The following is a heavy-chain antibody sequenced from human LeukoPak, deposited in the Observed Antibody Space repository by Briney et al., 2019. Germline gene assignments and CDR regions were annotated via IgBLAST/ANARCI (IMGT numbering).Heavy chain of an antibody. V-gene: IGHV3-21*01. J-gene: IGHJ4*02. CDR1: GFTVSSYS. D-gene: IGHD5-12*01. Sequence: KSGGSLRLSCAASGFTVSSYSMNWVRQAPGKGLEGVSSISSSSSYIYYADSGKGRFTISRDNAKNSLYLQMNSPRAEDTAVYYCAREVGIVASLAYWGQGTLVTVSS. CDR3: AREVGIVASLAY. CDR2: ISSSSSYI.